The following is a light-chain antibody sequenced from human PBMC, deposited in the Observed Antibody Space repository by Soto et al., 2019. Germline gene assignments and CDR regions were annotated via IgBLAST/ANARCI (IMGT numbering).Light chain of an antibody. CDR3: SSYTTTTRL. J-gene: IGLJ3*02. CDR2: EVS. Sequence: QSALTQPASVSGSPGQSIIISCTGTSSDIGSNNYVSWFQQRPGKAPTLIIYEVSNRPSGVSTHFSGSKSGNTASLTISGLLPEDEAEYYCSSYTTTTRLFGGGTQLTVL. V-gene: IGLV2-14*01. CDR1: SSDIGSNNY.